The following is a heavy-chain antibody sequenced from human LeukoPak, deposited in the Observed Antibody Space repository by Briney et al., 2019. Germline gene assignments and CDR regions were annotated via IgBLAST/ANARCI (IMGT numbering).Heavy chain of an antibody. CDR1: GFTFSSYS. D-gene: IGHD4-17*01. V-gene: IGHV3-21*01. CDR2: ISSSSSYI. J-gene: IGHJ4*02. CDR3: ARMTTVTTGFYFDY. Sequence: GGSLRLSCAASGFTFSSYSMNWVRQAPGKGLEWVSSISSSSSYIYYADSVKGRFTISRDNAKNSLYLQMNSLRAEDTAVYYCARMTTVTTGFYFDYWGQGTLVTVSP.